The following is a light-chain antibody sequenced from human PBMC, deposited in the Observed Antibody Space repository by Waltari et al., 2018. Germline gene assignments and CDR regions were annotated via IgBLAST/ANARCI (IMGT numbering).Light chain of an antibody. CDR1: SGINVGTYR. Sequence: QAVLTQPASLSASPGASASLTCTLRSGINVGTYRIYWYQQKPGSPPQYLLRYKSDSDKQQGYGVPSRVSGSKDASANAGILLISGIQSEDEADYYCMIWPSSAWVFGGGTKLTVL. CDR2: YKSDSDK. J-gene: IGLJ2*01. CDR3: MIWPSSAWV. V-gene: IGLV5-45*01.